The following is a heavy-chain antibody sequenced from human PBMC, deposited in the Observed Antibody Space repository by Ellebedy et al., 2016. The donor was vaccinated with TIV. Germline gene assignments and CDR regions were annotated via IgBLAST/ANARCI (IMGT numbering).Heavy chain of an antibody. D-gene: IGHD3-10*01. V-gene: IGHV3-30*03. CDR3: ARGGSSGSSDY. J-gene: IGHJ4*02. CDR2: ISSDGSNK. Sequence: GGSLRLSXVASGFTFRSHGIYWVRQAPGKGLEWVAVISSDGSNKYYADSVKGRFIISRDNSKNTLYLQMNSLRTDDMAVYYCARGGSSGSSDYWGQGTLVTVSS. CDR1: GFTFRSHG.